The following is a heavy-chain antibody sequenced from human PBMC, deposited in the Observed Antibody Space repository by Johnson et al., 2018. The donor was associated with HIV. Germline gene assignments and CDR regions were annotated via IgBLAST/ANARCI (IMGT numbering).Heavy chain of an antibody. D-gene: IGHD3-16*02. CDR1: GFTFSSHG. CDR2: ISYDGSDK. Sequence: QLVESGGGVVQPGRSLRLSCAASGFTFSSHGMHWVRQAPGKGLEWVAVISYDGSDKYYADSVKGRFTISRDSSKNTLYLQMNSLRAEDTAVYYCAREIPYDYVWGSYRPGAFDIWGQGTMVTVSS. V-gene: IGHV3-30*03. CDR3: AREIPYDYVWGSYRPGAFDI. J-gene: IGHJ3*02.